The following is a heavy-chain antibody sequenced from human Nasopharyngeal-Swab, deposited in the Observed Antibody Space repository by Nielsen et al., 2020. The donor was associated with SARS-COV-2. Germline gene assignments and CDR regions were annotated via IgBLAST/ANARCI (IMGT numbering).Heavy chain of an antibody. D-gene: IGHD6-13*01. CDR1: GFTFDDYA. CDR3: AKDFVGQQTYYYYGMDV. J-gene: IGHJ6*02. V-gene: IGHV3-23*01. CDR2: IGGSGGST. Sequence: GGSLRLSCAASGFTFDDYAMHWVRQAPGKGLEWVSGIGGSGGSTYYADSVKGRFTISRDNSKNTLYLQMNSLRAEDTAVYYCAKDFVGQQTYYYYGMDVWGQGTTVTVSS.